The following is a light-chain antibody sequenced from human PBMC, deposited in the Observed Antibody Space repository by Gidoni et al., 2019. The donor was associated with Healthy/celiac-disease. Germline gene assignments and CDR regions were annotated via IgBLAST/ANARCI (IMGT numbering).Light chain of an antibody. Sequence: QPALTQPASASGSPGRSITISCTGPSSDVGSYNLVSWYQQHPGKAPKLMIYEVSKRPSGVSNRFSGSKSGNTASLTISGLQAEDEADYYCCSYAGSSTFGVFGGGTKLTVL. V-gene: IGLV2-23*02. CDR1: SSDVGSYNL. J-gene: IGLJ2*01. CDR3: CSYAGSSTFGV. CDR2: EVS.